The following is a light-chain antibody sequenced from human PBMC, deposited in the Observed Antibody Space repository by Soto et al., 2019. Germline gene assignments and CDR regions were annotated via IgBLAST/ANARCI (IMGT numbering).Light chain of an antibody. J-gene: IGLJ3*02. CDR2: LNNDGSH. CDR1: SGHSSYA. CDR3: QTWGSGIWV. Sequence: QSVLTQSPSASASLGASVKLTCTLSSGHSSYAIAWHQKQPGKGPRYLMDLNNDGSHTKGDGIPDRFSGSSSGADRYLIISSLQSEDEADYYCQTWGSGIWVFGGGTQLTVL. V-gene: IGLV4-69*01.